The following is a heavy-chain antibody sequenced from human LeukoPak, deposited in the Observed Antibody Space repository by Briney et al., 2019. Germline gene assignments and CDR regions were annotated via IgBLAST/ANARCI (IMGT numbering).Heavy chain of an antibody. CDR2: IKPDGSEK. V-gene: IGHV3-7*01. J-gene: IGHJ4*02. CDR1: GFTFNSYW. D-gene: IGHD6-19*01. Sequence: SGGSLRLSCATSGFTFNSYWMSWVRQAPGKGLEWVANIKPDGSEKYYVASVTGRFTISRDNAKNSLYLQINSLRADDTAVYYCASHSSGWFGWGQGTLVTVSS. CDR3: ASHSSGWFG.